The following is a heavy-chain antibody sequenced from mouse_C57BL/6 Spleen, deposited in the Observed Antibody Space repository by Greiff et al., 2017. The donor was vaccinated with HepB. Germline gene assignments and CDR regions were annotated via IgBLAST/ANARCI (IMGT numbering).Heavy chain of an antibody. CDR3: ARAVAYFDY. Sequence: QLQQSGPGLVKPSQSLSLTCSVTGYSITSGYYWNWIRQFPGNKLEWMGYISYDGSNNYNPSLKNRISITRDTSKNQFFLKLNSVTTEDTATYYCARAVAYFDYWGQGTTLTVSS. CDR1: GYSITSGYY. V-gene: IGHV3-6*01. D-gene: IGHD1-1*01. J-gene: IGHJ2*01. CDR2: ISYDGSN.